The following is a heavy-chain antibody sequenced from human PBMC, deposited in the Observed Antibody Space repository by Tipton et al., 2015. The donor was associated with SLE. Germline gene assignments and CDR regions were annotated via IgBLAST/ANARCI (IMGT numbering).Heavy chain of an antibody. V-gene: IGHV4-31*03. Sequence: TLSLTCNVSGGSISSGGYHWSWIRQHPGKGLEWIGYTYYSGSPYYNPSLKSRVTISLDMSKNQFSLRLSSVTAADTAVYYCPIYYHDSTGLHWFDPWGQGTLVTVSS. CDR2: TYYSGSP. D-gene: IGHD3-22*01. CDR1: GGSISSGGYH. J-gene: IGHJ5*02. CDR3: PIYYHDSTGLHWFDP.